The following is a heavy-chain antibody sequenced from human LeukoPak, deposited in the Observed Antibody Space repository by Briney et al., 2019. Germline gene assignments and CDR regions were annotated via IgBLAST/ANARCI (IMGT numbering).Heavy chain of an antibody. D-gene: IGHD5-24*01. J-gene: IGHJ4*02. Sequence: GGSLRLSCAASGFTFSSYNMNWVRQAPGKGLEWVSYISPSSTRIDYAASVRGRFTISRDNAKSSLYLQVNSLRAEDTAVYYCARDNWLQSSFDYWGQGTLVTVSS. CDR1: GFTFSSYN. V-gene: IGHV3-48*04. CDR3: ARDNWLQSSFDY. CDR2: ISPSSTRI.